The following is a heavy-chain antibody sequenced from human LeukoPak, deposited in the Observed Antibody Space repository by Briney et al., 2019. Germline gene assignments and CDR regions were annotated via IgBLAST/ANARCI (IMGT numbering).Heavy chain of an antibody. CDR1: GGSFNGYY. J-gene: IGHJ4*02. V-gene: IGHV4-34*01. CDR2: INHSGST. CDR3: ARGVYIAAAQYAY. D-gene: IGHD6-13*01. Sequence: SETLSLTCAVYGGSFNGYYWTWIRQPPGKGLEWIGEINHSGSTDYNPSLKSRVTISVDTSKNQFSLKLSSVTAADTAVYYCARGVYIAAAQYAYWGQGTLVTVSS.